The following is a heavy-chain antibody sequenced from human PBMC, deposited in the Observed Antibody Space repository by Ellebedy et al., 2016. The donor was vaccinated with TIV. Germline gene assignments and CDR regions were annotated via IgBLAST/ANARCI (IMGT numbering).Heavy chain of an antibody. D-gene: IGHD3-10*01. J-gene: IGHJ6*02. CDR1: GGSISSYY. CDR3: ARGPQIGEGYGMDV. Sequence: MPSETLSLTCTVSGGSISSYYWSWIRQPAGKGLEWIGRIYTSGSTNYNPSLKSRVTMSVDTSKNQFSLKLSSVTAADTAVYYCARGPQIGEGYGMDVWGQGTTVTVSS. CDR2: IYTSGST. V-gene: IGHV4-4*07.